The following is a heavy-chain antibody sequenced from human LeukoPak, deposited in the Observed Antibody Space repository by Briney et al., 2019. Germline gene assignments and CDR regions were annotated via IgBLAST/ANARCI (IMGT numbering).Heavy chain of an antibody. D-gene: IGHD3-10*01. J-gene: IGHJ5*02. CDR3: ARRSLWFERRRFDP. Sequence: SETLSLTCAVYGGSFSGYYWSWIRQPPGKGLEWIGEINHSGSTNYNPSLKSRVTISVDTSKNQFSLKLSSVTAADTAVYYCARRSLWFERRRFDPWGQGTLVTVSS. CDR1: GGSFSGYY. V-gene: IGHV4-34*01. CDR2: INHSGST.